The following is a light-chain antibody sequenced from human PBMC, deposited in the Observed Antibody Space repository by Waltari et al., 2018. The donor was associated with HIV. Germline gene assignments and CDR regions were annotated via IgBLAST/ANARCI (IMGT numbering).Light chain of an antibody. CDR3: ATWDDNLGGRV. Sequence: QSVLTQPPSASGTPGQRLTISCSGSSSNIGINYVYWYQHFPGTAPKLLMYRNGQRPSGVPARVSGSKSCTSAPLAISGLRAEDEADYYCATWDDNLGGRVFGGGTKLTVL. J-gene: IGLJ3*02. CDR2: RNG. CDR1: SSNIGINY. V-gene: IGLV1-47*01.